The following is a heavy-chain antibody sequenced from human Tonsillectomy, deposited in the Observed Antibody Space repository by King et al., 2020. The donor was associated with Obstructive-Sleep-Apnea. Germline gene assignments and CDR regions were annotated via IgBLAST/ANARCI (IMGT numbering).Heavy chain of an antibody. Sequence: LQLQESGPGLVKPSETLSLTCSVSGCSINNYYWSWIRQPPGKGLEWIGYVYYSGNTNFNPSLKSRVTISADTSKIQFSLRLSSVTAADTAVYYCARHRGVEDYGGYGDYFDYWGQGTLVTVSS. CDR1: GCSINNYY. D-gene: IGHD5-12*01. CDR3: ARHRGVEDYGGYGDYFDY. CDR2: VYYSGNT. J-gene: IGHJ4*02. V-gene: IGHV4-59*08.